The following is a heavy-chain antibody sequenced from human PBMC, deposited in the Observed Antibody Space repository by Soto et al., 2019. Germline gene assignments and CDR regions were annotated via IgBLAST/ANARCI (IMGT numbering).Heavy chain of an antibody. D-gene: IGHD6-6*01. V-gene: IGHV1-69*08. CDR3: ARDLHGIAALNDAFDI. CDR2: IIPILGIA. Sequence: QVQLVQSGAEVKKPGSSVKVSCKASGGTFSSYTISWVRQAPGQGLEWMGRIIPILGIANYAQKFQGRVTITEDKSTSTAYMELSSLRSEDTAVYYCARDLHGIAALNDAFDIWGQGTMVTVSS. CDR1: GGTFSSYT. J-gene: IGHJ3*02.